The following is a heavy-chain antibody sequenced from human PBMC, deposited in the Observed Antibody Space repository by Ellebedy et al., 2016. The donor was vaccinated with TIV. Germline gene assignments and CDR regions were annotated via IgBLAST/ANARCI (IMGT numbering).Heavy chain of an antibody. J-gene: IGHJ4*02. CDR3: ARGGGLFDY. V-gene: IGHV4-30-2*01. Sequence: MPSETLSLTCAVSGGSISSGGYSWNWIRQPPGKGLEWIGYIYHSGSAYYNPSLKSRITMSVDRSKNQFSLKRSSVTAADTAVYYCARGGGLFDYWGQGTLVTVSS. CDR2: IYHSGSA. CDR1: GGSISSGGYS. D-gene: IGHD2-15*01.